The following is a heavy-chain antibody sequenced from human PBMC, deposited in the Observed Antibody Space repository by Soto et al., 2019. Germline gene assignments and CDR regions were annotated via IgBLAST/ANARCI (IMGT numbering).Heavy chain of an antibody. D-gene: IGHD3-16*01. CDR3: AALPDEYVWGSYSYFDY. V-gene: IGHV1-58*01. Sequence: QMQLVQSGPEVKKPGTSVKVSCKASGFTFTSSAVQWVRQARGQRLEWIGWIVVGSGNTNYAQKFQERVTITRDMSTSTPYMELSSLTSEDTAVYYCAALPDEYVWGSYSYFDYWGQGTLVTVSS. CDR2: IVVGSGNT. CDR1: GFTFTSSA. J-gene: IGHJ4*02.